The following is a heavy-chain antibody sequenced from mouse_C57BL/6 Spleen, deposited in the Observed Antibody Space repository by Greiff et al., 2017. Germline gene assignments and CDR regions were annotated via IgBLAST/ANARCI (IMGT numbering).Heavy chain of an antibody. Sequence: QVHVKQSGAELVRPGASVKLSCKASGYTFTDYYINWVKQRPGQGLEWIARIYPGSGNTYYNEKFKGKATLTAEKSSSTAYMQLSSLTSEDSAVYFCARWATVVAPYWYFDVGGTGTTVTVSS. CDR2: IYPGSGNT. D-gene: IGHD1-1*01. J-gene: IGHJ1*03. V-gene: IGHV1-76*01. CDR1: GYTFTDYY. CDR3: ARWATVVAPYWYFDV.